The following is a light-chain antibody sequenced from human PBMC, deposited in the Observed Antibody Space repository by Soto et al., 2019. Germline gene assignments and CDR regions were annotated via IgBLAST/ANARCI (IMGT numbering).Light chain of an antibody. CDR1: QDIAIY. V-gene: IGKV1-9*01. CDR2: AAS. CDR3: QQYDSVPYT. Sequence: IQLTQSPSSLSASVGDRVTITCRASQDIAIYLAWYQQKPGEAPKLLIYAASTLYGGVPSRFSGSGSGTHFSLTISSLQPADFATYFCQQYDSVPYTFGQGTMLEMK. J-gene: IGKJ2*01.